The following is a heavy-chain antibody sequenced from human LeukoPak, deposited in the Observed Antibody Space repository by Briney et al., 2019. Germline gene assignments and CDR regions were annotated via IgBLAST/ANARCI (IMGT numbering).Heavy chain of an antibody. CDR1: GYTFTSYG. D-gene: IGHD5-12*01. Sequence: ASVKVSCKASGYTFTSYGISWVRQAPGQGLEWMGWISAYNGNTNYAQKLQGRVTMTTDTSTSTAYMELRSLRSDDTAVYYCARASYGGYFSYYYYGMDVWGQGTTVTVSS. CDR2: ISAYNGNT. J-gene: IGHJ6*02. CDR3: ARASYGGYFSYYYYGMDV. V-gene: IGHV1-18*01.